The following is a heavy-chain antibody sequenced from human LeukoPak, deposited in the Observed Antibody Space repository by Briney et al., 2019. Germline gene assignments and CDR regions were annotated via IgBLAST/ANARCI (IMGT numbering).Heavy chain of an antibody. CDR3: ASGRDSSGYYYVLGY. D-gene: IGHD3-22*01. CDR1: GYTFTSYY. Sequence: ASVKVSCKASGYTFTSYYMHWVRQAPGQGLEWMGIINPSGGSTSYAQKFQGRVTMTRDTSTSTVYMELSSLRSEDTAVYYRASGRDSSGYYYVLGYWGQGTLVTVSS. V-gene: IGHV1-46*01. CDR2: INPSGGST. J-gene: IGHJ4*02.